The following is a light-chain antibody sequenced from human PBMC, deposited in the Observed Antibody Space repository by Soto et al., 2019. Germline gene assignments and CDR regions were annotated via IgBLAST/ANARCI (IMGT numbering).Light chain of an antibody. CDR3: QQRSNWWT. V-gene: IGKV3D-20*02. CDR1: QSVSNNY. CDR2: GES. Sequence: EIVLTQSPGTLSLSPGERATLSCRASQSVSNNYLAWYQQKPGQAPRLLIYGESRRATGIPDRFSGSGSGTDFTLTISSLEPEDFAVYYCQQRSNWWTFGQGTKVDIK. J-gene: IGKJ1*01.